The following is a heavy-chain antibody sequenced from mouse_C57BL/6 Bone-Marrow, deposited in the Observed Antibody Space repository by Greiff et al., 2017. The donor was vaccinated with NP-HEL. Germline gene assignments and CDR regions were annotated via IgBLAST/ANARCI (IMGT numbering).Heavy chain of an antibody. J-gene: IGHJ3*01. CDR3: ARNYYGSSYVWFAC. CDR1: GYAFSSYW. D-gene: IGHD1-1*01. Sequence: QVQLQQSGAELVKPGASVKISCKASGYAFSSYWMNWVKQRPGKGLEWIGQIYPGDGDTNYNGKFKGKATLTADKSSSTAYMQLSSLTSEDSAVYFCARNYYGSSYVWFACWGKGTLVTVSA. V-gene: IGHV1-80*01. CDR2: IYPGDGDT.